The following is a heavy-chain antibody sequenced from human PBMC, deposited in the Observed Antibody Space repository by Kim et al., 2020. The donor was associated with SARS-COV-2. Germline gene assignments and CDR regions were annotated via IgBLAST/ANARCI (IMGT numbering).Heavy chain of an antibody. CDR3: LGGFYFDY. CDR2: NGNP. V-gene: IGHV1-3*01. J-gene: IGHJ4*02. D-gene: IGHD3-16*01. Sequence: NGNPIYSQKFQGRVTFTTDTSASTAYMELSCLRSEDSAVYYCLGGFYFDYWGQGTLVTVAS.